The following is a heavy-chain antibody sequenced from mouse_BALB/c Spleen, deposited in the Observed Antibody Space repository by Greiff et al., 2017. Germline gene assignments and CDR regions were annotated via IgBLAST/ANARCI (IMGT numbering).Heavy chain of an antibody. CDR2: ISSGGSYT. Sequence: DVHLVESGGGLVKPGGSLKLSCAASGFTFSSYAMSWVRQSPEKRLEWVAEISSGGSYTYYPDTVTGRFTISRDNAKNTLYLEMSSLRSEDTAMYYCARDNYGSGKNWAYWGQGTLVTVSA. J-gene: IGHJ3*01. V-gene: IGHV5-9-4*01. D-gene: IGHD1-1*01. CDR3: ARDNYGSGKNWAY. CDR1: GFTFSSYA.